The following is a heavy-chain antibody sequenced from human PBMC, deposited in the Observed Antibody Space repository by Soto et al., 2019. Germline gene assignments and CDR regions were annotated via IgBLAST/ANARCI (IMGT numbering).Heavy chain of an antibody. V-gene: IGHV1-18*01. Sequence: GASVKVSCKASGYTFTSYGISWVRQAPGQGLEWMGWISAYNGNTNYAQKLQGRVTMTTDTSTSTAYMELRSLRSDDTAVYYCARVRDIVVVVAARGGGSAFDIWGQGTMVTVSS. CDR3: ARVRDIVVVVAARGGGSAFDI. D-gene: IGHD2-15*01. CDR2: ISAYNGNT. CDR1: GYTFTSYG. J-gene: IGHJ3*02.